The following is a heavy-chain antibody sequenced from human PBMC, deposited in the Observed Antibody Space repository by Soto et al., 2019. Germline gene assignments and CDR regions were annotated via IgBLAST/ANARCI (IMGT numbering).Heavy chain of an antibody. CDR1: GFTFSSYW. V-gene: IGHV3-7*05. CDR2: IKQDGSEK. Sequence: EVQLVESGGGLVQPGGSLRLSCAASGFTFSSYWMSWVRRAPGKGLEWVANIKQDGSEKYYVDSVKGRFTISRDNAKNSLYLQMNSLRAEDTAVYYCARSSSSSSSYYYYGMDVWGQGTTVTVSS. CDR3: ARSSSSSSSYYYYGMDV. D-gene: IGHD6-6*01. J-gene: IGHJ6*02.